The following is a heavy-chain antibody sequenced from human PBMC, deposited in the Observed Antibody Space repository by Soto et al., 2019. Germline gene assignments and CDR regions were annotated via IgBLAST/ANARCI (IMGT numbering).Heavy chain of an antibody. CDR1: GGSFSGCY. J-gene: IGHJ5*02. V-gene: IGHV4-34*01. Sequence: PSETLSLTCAVYGGSFSGCYWSWIRQPPGKGLEWIGEINHSGSSNYNPSLKSRVTISLDTSKNQFSLKLTSVTAADTAVYYCARGVAGVVVPAAIRGWFDPWGQGTLVTVSS. CDR2: INHSGSS. CDR3: ARGVAGVVVPAAIRGWFDP. D-gene: IGHD2-2*02.